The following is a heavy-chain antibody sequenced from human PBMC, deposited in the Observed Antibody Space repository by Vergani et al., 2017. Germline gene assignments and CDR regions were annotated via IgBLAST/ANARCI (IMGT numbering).Heavy chain of an antibody. CDR3: AKDYLRDNLYYYYGMDV. V-gene: IGHV3-43*02. J-gene: IGHJ6*02. Sequence: EVQLVESGGGVVQPGGSLRLSCAASGFTFDDYAMHWVRQAPGKGLEWVSLISGDGGITYYTDSVKGRFTISRDNSKNSLYLQMNSLRAEDTAVYYCAKDYLRDNLYYYYGMDVWGQGTTVTVSS. D-gene: IGHD1-1*01. CDR2: ISGDGGIT. CDR1: GFTFDDYA.